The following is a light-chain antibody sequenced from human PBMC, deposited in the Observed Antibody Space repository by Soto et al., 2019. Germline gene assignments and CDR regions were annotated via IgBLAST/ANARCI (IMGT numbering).Light chain of an antibody. CDR3: AAWDDSLIGQV. J-gene: IGLJ1*01. Sequence: QSLLTQPPSASGTPGQRVTISCSGSSSNIGSNTVNWYQQLPGTAPKLLIYNNNLRPSGVPDRFSGSESGTSASLAISGLQSDDEADYYCAAWDDSLIGQVFGTGTKVTVL. CDR2: NNN. V-gene: IGLV1-44*01. CDR1: SSNIGSNT.